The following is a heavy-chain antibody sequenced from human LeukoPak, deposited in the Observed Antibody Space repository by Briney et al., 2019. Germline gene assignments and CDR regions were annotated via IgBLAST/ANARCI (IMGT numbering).Heavy chain of an antibody. Sequence: GGSLRLSCAASGFTFSSFSMNWVRQAPGKGLEWVSSISRSSSYIYYADSVKGRFIISRDRAKNSLYLQMNSLRAEDTAVYYCARDPWIDSVVEVVARSMDVWGQGTTVTVSS. V-gene: IGHV3-21*01. J-gene: IGHJ6*02. D-gene: IGHD2-15*01. CDR3: ARDPWIDSVVEVVARSMDV. CDR2: ISRSSSYI. CDR1: GFTFSSFS.